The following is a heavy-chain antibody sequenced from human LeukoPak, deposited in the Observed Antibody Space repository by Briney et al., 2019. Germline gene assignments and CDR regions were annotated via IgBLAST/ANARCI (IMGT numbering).Heavy chain of an antibody. Sequence: SQTLSLTCTVSGGSLSSGSYYWIWILQPAGKGLEWIGRIYTSGSTNYNPSLKSRVTISVDTSKNQFSLKLSSVTAADTAVYYCASRGDYWGQGTLVTVSS. V-gene: IGHV4-61*02. D-gene: IGHD3-10*01. CDR1: GGSLSSGSYY. CDR3: ASRGDY. J-gene: IGHJ4*02. CDR2: IYTSGST.